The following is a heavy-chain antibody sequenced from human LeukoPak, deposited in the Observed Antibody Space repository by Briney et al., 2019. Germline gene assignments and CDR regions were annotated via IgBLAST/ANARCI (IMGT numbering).Heavy chain of an antibody. CDR1: GFTFSSYS. J-gene: IGHJ6*02. CDR3: ARGRGGCSSTSCYSDYRNYYYYYGMDV. V-gene: IGHV3-48*02. D-gene: IGHD2-2*01. CDR2: ISSSSSTI. Sequence: GGSLRLSCAASGFTFSSYSMNWVRQAPGKGLEWVSYISSSSSTIYYADSVKGRFTISRDNAKNSLYLQMNSLRDEDTAVYYCARGRGGCSSTSCYSDYRNYYYYYGMDVWGQGTTVTVSS.